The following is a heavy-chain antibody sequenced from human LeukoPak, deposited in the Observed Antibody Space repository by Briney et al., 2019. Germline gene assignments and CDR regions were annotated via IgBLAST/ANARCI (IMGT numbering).Heavy chain of an antibody. CDR1: GYSFTTYW. J-gene: IGHJ4*02. D-gene: IGHD6-13*01. CDR2: IYPDDSDT. Sequence: GESLKISCKGSGYSFTTYWIGWVRQMPGKGLEWMGIIYPDDSDTRYSPSFQGQVTFSADKSISTAYLQWSSLKVSDTAIYYCARHSQLENFGYWGQGTLVTVSS. V-gene: IGHV5-51*01. CDR3: ARHSQLENFGY.